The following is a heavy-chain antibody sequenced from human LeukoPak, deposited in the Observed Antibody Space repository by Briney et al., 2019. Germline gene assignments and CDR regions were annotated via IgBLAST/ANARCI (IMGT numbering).Heavy chain of an antibody. Sequence: SVKVSCKASGGTFSSYAIGWVRQAPGQGLEWMGGIIPIFGTANYAQKFQGRVTITADKSTSTAYMELSSLRSEDTAVYYCARASGGYSYGQPMGYWGQGTLVTVSS. CDR3: ARASGGYSYGQPMGY. V-gene: IGHV1-69*06. D-gene: IGHD5-18*01. CDR2: IIPIFGTA. J-gene: IGHJ4*02. CDR1: GGTFSSYA.